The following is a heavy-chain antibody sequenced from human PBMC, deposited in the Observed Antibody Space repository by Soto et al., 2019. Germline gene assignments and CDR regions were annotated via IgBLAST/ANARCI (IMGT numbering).Heavy chain of an antibody. D-gene: IGHD6-19*01. CDR1: GFTFSSYA. CDR2: ISSNSDRT. Sequence: VGSLILSCAASGFTFSSYAMGWVRQAPGKGLEWVSAISSNSDRTYYADSVKGRFTISRDNSKNTLYLQMNSLRAEDTAVYYCAKGPPAVYTTSWYEDWGQGTVVTVSS. CDR3: AKGPPAVYTTSWYED. V-gene: IGHV3-23*01. J-gene: IGHJ4*03.